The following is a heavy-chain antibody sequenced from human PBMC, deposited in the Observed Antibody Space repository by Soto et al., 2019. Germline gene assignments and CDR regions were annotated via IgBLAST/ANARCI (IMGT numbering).Heavy chain of an antibody. Sequence: EVQLVESGGGLVQPGGSLRLSCAASGFTFSSYSMNWVRQAPGKGLEWVSYISSSSSTIYYADSVKGRFTNSRDNAKKSLYLQMNNLRDEDTAVYYCAGLDYGYFDFGGQGTLVTVAS. J-gene: IGHJ4*02. D-gene: IGHD3-10*01. CDR3: AGLDYGYFDF. CDR1: GFTFSSYS. V-gene: IGHV3-48*02. CDR2: ISSSSSTI.